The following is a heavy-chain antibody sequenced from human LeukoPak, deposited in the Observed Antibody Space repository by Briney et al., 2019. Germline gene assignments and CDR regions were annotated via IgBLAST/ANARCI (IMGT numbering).Heavy chain of an antibody. J-gene: IGHJ3*01. D-gene: IGHD6-6*01. CDR2: ISNGGSEE. CDR1: GFTLNMHA. V-gene: IGHV3-30-3*01. Sequence: GGSLRLSCAASGFTLNMHAMHWVRQAPGKGLEWVAVISNGGSEEYYADSVRGRFPVSRDNFKNTVYLQMNSLRPEDTAVYYCAKARHCTTATCASAAFDAWGQGTMVTVSS. CDR3: AKARHCTTATCASAAFDA.